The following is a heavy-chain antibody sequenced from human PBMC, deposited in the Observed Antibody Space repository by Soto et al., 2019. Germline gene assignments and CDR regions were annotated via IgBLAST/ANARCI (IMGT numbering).Heavy chain of an antibody. CDR2: INYSGDT. CDR1: GGSISSYP. J-gene: IGHJ6*02. Sequence: TSETLSLTCTVSGGSISSYPWSWIRRPPGKGLEWIGYINYSGDTHYNPPLKSRLIISIDTSKNQFSLKVGSVTAADTAVYYCASSSLYGMDVWGQGTTVTVS. CDR3: ASSSLYGMDV. V-gene: IGHV4-59*08.